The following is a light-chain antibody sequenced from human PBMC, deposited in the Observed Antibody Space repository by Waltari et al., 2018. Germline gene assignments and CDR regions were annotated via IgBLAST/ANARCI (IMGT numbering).Light chain of an antibody. CDR2: VNSDGSH. CDR1: GEYSAST. CDR3: QTWGMNIQV. Sequence: QLVLTQSPSASASLGASVKLTCTLTGEYSASTTAWHQLQPEKGPRYLMNVNSDGSHDKADGIPERFSGSSAGAERYLIISRLQSDDEADYFCQTWGMNIQVFGGGTRLTVL. V-gene: IGLV4-69*01. J-gene: IGLJ3*02.